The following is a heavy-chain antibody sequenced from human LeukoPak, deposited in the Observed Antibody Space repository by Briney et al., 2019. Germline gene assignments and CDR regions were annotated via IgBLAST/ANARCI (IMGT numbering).Heavy chain of an antibody. V-gene: IGHV4-30-4*08. J-gene: IGHJ4*02. CDR3: ARVGSMAYFDY. CDR2: IYYSGST. D-gene: IGHD3-10*01. Sequence: WVRQPPGKGLEWIGYIYYSGSTYYNPSLKSRVTISVDTSKNQFSLKLSSVTAADTAVYYCARVGSMAYFDYWGQGTLVTVSS.